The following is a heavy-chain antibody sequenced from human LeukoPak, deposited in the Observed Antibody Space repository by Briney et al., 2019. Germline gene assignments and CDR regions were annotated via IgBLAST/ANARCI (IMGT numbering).Heavy chain of an antibody. CDR3: ARGPSPSITTEFDY. J-gene: IGHJ4*02. V-gene: IGHV4-59*01. CDR1: GGSIRNYY. D-gene: IGHD3-22*01. Sequence: PSETLSLTCTVSGGSIRNYYWSWIRQPPGKGLEWIGYIYYTESTKYNPSLKSRVTISVDTSKNQFSLKLSSVTAADTAVYYCARGPSPSITTEFDYWGQGTLATVSS. CDR2: IYYTEST.